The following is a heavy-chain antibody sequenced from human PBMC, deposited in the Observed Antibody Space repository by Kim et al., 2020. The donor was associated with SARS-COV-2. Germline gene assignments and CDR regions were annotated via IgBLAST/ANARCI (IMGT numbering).Heavy chain of an antibody. CDR1: GFTFRNYW. D-gene: IGHD6-19*01. CDR3: ARTISGWQFDY. V-gene: IGHV3-7*01. J-gene: IGHJ4*02. Sequence: GGSLRLSCAASGFTFRNYWMSWVRQAPGKGLEWVASIKQDGSEKYYVDSVKSRFTISRDNAKNSLYLQMNSLRAEDTAVYYCARTISGWQFDYWGQGTLVTVSS. CDR2: IKQDGSEK.